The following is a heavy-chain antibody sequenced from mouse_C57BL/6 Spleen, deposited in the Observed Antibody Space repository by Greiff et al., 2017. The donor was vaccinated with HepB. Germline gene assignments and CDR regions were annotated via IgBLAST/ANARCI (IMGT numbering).Heavy chain of an antibody. CDR1: GYSFTSYW. CDR2: IDPSAGYT. CDR3: ARNGKGGKNYFDY. Sequence: QVQLQQPGAELVKPGASVKLSCKASGYSFTSYWMQWVKQRPGQGLEWIGEIDPSAGYTNYNQKFKGKATLTVDSSSSTAYMQLSSLTSEDSAVYYCARNGKGGKNYFDYWGQGTTLTGSS. V-gene: IGHV1-50*01. J-gene: IGHJ2*01. D-gene: IGHD4-1*01.